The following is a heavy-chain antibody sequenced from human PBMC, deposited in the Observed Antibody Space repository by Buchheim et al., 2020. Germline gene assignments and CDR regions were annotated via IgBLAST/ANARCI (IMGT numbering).Heavy chain of an antibody. J-gene: IGHJ4*02. CDR2: IYYSGST. V-gene: IGHV4-39*01. CDR3: ARLRQWLVKFDY. Sequence: QLQLQESGPGLVKPSETLSLTCTVSGGSISSSSYYWGWIRQPPGKGLEWIGSIYYSGSTYYNPFLKSRVTISVESSKNQFSLKRSSVTAADTAVYYCARLRQWLVKFDYWGQGTL. CDR1: GGSISSSSYY. D-gene: IGHD6-19*01.